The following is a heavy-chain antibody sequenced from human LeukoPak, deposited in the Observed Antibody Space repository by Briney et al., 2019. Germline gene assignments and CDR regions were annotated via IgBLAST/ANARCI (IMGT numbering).Heavy chain of an antibody. V-gene: IGHV1-69*13. J-gene: IGHJ4*02. D-gene: IGHD3-22*01. CDR3: ASSYYDSSGPRGPLDY. CDR2: IIPLFGRG. CDR1: GGSFSNYA. Sequence: SVKVSCKASGGSFSNYAIIWVRQAPGQGLEWMGGIIPLFGRGINAQRFQGRITITADESTTTAYMDLSSLRSEDTAVYYCASSYYDSSGPRGPLDYWGQGTLVTVSS.